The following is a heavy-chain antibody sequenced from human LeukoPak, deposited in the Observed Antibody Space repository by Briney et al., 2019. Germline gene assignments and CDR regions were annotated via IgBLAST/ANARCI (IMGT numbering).Heavy chain of an antibody. D-gene: IGHD3-3*02. V-gene: IGHV2-5*02. CDR3: AHIILSRLLDY. CDR2: IYFDDDT. J-gene: IGHJ4*02. Sequence: SGPTLGKPTQTPTLTCTFSGFSLSTSGVGGGWIRQPPGKALEWLALIYFDDDTRYSPSLKSRLTITKDTSKTQVVLTMTNMDPVDTATYYCAHIILSRLLDYSGQGTLVTVSS. CDR1: GFSLSTSGVG.